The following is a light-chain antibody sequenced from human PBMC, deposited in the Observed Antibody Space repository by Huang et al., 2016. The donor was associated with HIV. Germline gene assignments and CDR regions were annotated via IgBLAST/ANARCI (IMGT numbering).Light chain of an antibody. CDR2: GAS. Sequence: EIVLTQSPGTLSLSPGERATLSCRARQSVNNNFLAWYQQKPGQAPRLLIYGASSRASSVPDRYSGSGSGTDVTLTISRLEREDFAVYYCHQYGDSRGTFGRGTKVEIK. CDR1: QSVNNNF. CDR3: HQYGDSRGT. J-gene: IGKJ1*01. V-gene: IGKV3-20*01.